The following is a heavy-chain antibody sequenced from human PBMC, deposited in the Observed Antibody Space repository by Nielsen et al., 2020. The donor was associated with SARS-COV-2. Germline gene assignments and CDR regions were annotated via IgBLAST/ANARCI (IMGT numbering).Heavy chain of an antibody. CDR3: ARDIYSY. CDR1: GFTFDDYA. Sequence: SLKISCAASGFTFDDYAMHWVRQAPGKGLEWVSGISWNSGSIGYADSAKGRFAVSRDNSKNTLYLQMNSLRAEDTAVYYCARDIYSYWGQGTLVTVSS. D-gene: IGHD2-15*01. J-gene: IGHJ4*02. CDR2: ISWNSGSI. V-gene: IGHV3-9*01.